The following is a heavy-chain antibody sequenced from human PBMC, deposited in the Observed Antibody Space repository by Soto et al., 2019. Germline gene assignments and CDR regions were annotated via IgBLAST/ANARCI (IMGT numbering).Heavy chain of an antibody. CDR3: TTEVPPWVISRRYYYDSSGYYSDY. D-gene: IGHD3-22*01. J-gene: IGHJ4*02. Sequence: EGSLRLSCAASRFTFSNAWMSWVRQAPGKGLEWVGRIKSKTDGGTTDYAAPVKGRFTISRDDSQNTLYLQMNSLKTEDTAVYYCTTEVPPWVISRRYYYDSSGYYSDYWGQGTLVTVSS. CDR1: RFTFSNAW. CDR2: IKSKTDGGTT. V-gene: IGHV3-15*01.